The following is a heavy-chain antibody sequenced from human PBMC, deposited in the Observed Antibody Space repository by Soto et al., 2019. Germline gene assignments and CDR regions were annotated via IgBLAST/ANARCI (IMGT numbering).Heavy chain of an antibody. V-gene: IGHV4-4*02. D-gene: IGHD1-7*01. CDR3: ASSNWNYGTRAFDI. Sequence: SETLSLTCAVSSGSISSSNWWSWVRQPPGKGLEWIGEIYHSGSTNYNPSLKSRVTISVDKSKNQFSLKLSSVTAADTAVYYCASSNWNYGTRAFDIWGQGTMVTVSS. J-gene: IGHJ3*02. CDR1: SGSISSSNW. CDR2: IYHSGST.